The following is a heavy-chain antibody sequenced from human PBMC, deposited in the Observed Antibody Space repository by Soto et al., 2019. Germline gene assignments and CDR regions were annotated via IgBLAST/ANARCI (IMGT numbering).Heavy chain of an antibody. D-gene: IGHD1-1*01. V-gene: IGHV3-9*01. Sequence: GGSLRLSCAASGFSIDDYAMHWVRQAPGKGLEWVSGISWNSDSIGYVDSVKGRFTISRDNAKSSLYLQMNSLRAEDTAVYYCAREMGTPPARGFDYWGQGARVT. CDR3: AREMGTPPARGFDY. CDR1: GFSIDDYA. J-gene: IGHJ4*02. CDR2: ISWNSDSI.